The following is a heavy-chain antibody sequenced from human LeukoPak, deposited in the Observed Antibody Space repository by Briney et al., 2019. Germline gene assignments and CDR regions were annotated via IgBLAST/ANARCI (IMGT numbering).Heavy chain of an antibody. CDR1: GFTFSSYW. CDR2: INSDGSST. CDR3: ARSPYYYDSSGYLPY. J-gene: IGHJ4*02. D-gene: IGHD3-22*01. V-gene: IGHV3-74*01. Sequence: GGSLRLSCAASGFTFSSYWMHWVRQAPGKGLVWVSRINSDGSSTSYADSVKGRFTISRDNDKNTLYLQMNSLRAEGTAVYYCARSPYYYDSSGYLPYWGQGTLVTVSS.